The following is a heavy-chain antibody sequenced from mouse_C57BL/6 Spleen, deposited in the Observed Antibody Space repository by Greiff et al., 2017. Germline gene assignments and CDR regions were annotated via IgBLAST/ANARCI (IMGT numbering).Heavy chain of an antibody. D-gene: IGHD1-2*01. Sequence: EVKLMESGPGLVKPSQSLSLTCSVTGYSITSGYYWNWIRQFPGNKLEWMGYISYDGSNNYNPSLKNRISITRDTSKNQFFLTLNSVTTEDTATYYCARGDGPYYFDYWGQGTTLTVSS. CDR1: GYSITSGYY. V-gene: IGHV3-6*01. J-gene: IGHJ2*01. CDR2: ISYDGSN. CDR3: ARGDGPYYFDY.